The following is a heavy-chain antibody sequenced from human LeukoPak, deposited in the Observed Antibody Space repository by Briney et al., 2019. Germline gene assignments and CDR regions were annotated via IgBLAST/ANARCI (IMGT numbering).Heavy chain of an antibody. D-gene: IGHD5-18*01. CDR3: VRDPPRDTAMVWKY. CDR1: GFTFSSYS. V-gene: IGHV3-30*03. CDR2: ISYDGRSK. J-gene: IGHJ4*02. Sequence: GALRLSCAASGFTFSSYSVNWVRQAPGKGPEWVAVISYDGRSKFYVDSVKGRFTISRDNSENTLYLQMNSLRTEDTAVYYCVRDPPRDTAMVWKYWGQGTLVTVSP.